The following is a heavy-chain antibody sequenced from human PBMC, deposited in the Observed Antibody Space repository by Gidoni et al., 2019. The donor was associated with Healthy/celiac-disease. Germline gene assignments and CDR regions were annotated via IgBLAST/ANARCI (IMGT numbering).Heavy chain of an antibody. Sequence: QVQLVESGGGVVQPGRSLRLSCAVSGFTFSSYGMHWVRQAPGKGMEWVAIISYDGSKKYYADSVKGRFTISRDNSKNTLYLQMNSLRAEDTAVYYCAKDGVPAAILYYFDYWGQGTLVTVSS. CDR2: ISYDGSKK. CDR1: GFTFSSYG. CDR3: AKDGVPAAILYYFDY. V-gene: IGHV3-30*18. J-gene: IGHJ4*02. D-gene: IGHD2-2*02.